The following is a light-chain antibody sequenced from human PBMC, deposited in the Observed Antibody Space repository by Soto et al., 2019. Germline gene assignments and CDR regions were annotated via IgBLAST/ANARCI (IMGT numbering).Light chain of an antibody. V-gene: IGKV1-5*01. CDR3: HQFNKYPIP. CDR1: QTISTW. J-gene: IGKJ5*01. Sequence: DIQVTQSPPTLSASVGDRVTITCRASQTISTWMAWYQQTPGKAPKLLVYEASTLQSGVAARVSGSGSGTEFTLIISGLQPDDSATYYCHQFNKYPIPFGQARRL. CDR2: EAS.